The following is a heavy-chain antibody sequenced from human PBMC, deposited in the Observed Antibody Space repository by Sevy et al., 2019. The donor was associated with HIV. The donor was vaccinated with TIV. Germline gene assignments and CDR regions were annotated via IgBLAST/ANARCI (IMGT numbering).Heavy chain of an antibody. CDR2: ISDDGSKK. Sequence: GGSLRLSCAASGFTLSSYILHWVRQAPGKGLEWVAGISDDGSKKYYADSVKGRFTISRDNSKNTLFLQMDSLRAEDTAVYYCARDPRMYGDYLLAYFDSWGQGTLVTVSS. CDR3: ARDPRMYGDYLLAYFDS. D-gene: IGHD2-8*01. J-gene: IGHJ4*02. V-gene: IGHV3-30-3*01. CDR1: GFTLSSYI.